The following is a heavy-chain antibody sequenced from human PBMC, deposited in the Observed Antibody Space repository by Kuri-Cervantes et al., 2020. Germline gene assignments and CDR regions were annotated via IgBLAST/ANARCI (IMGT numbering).Heavy chain of an antibody. D-gene: IGHD2-2*01. J-gene: IGHJ3*02. V-gene: IGHV3-30*03. CDR1: GFTFSTHG. CDR3: ARASTNAFDI. CDR2: ISYDGSNK. Sequence: GESLKISCAASGFTFSTHGMHWVRQAPGKGLEWVAVISYDGSNKYYADSVKGRFTISRDNSKNTLYLQMNSLRAEDTAVYYCARASTNAFDIWGQGTMVTVSS.